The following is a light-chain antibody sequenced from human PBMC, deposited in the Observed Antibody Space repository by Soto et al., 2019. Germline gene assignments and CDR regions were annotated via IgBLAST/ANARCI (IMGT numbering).Light chain of an antibody. V-gene: IGKV1-39*01. CDR2: AAS. Sequence: DIQMTQSPSSLSASVGDRVTITCRASQTINAYLNWYQQKPGKAPKLLIYAASSLQSGVPSRFSGSGSGTDCTLTISSLQPEDFATYYCQESYRTPRTFGQGTRLEI. CDR3: QESYRTPRT. CDR1: QTINAY. J-gene: IGKJ2*01.